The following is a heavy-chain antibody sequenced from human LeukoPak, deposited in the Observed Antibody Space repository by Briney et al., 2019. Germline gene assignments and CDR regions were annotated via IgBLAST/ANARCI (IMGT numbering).Heavy chain of an antibody. Sequence: SGTLSLTCTVSSDSIFTSNWWSWVRQPPGKGLEWIGQIFHSGSTYYNPSLKSRVTISVDTSKNQFSLKLSSVTAADTAVYYCARERRGGSWFFDYWGQGTLVTVSS. CDR2: IFHSGST. CDR3: ARERRGGSWFFDY. J-gene: IGHJ4*02. D-gene: IGHD3-22*01. CDR1: SDSIFTSNW. V-gene: IGHV4-4*02.